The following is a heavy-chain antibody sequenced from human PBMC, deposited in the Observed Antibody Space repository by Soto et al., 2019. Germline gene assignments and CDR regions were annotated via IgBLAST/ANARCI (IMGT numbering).Heavy chain of an antibody. Sequence: GGSLRLSCAASGFTFSSYWMSWVRQAPGKGLEWVANIKQDGSEKYYVDSVKGRFTISRDNAKNSLFLKMDSLGAEDTAVYFCARLGWPAGTDYWGQGTLVTVSS. CDR3: ARLGWPAGTDY. V-gene: IGHV3-7*01. CDR1: GFTFSSYW. J-gene: IGHJ4*02. D-gene: IGHD6-13*01. CDR2: IKQDGSEK.